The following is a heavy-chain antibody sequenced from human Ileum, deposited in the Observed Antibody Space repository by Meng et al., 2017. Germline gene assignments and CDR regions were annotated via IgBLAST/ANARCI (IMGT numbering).Heavy chain of an antibody. CDR2: ISSSSDYI. D-gene: IGHD7-27*01. Sequence: GESLKISCAASGFTFSSYSMNWVRQAPGKGLEWVSSISSSSDYIFYADSVKGRFTISRDNAKNSLSLQMNSLRAEDTALYYCVRSRVMLTGDAFWGQGTLVTVSS. CDR1: GFTFSSYS. J-gene: IGHJ4*02. V-gene: IGHV3-21*01. CDR3: VRSRVMLTGDAF.